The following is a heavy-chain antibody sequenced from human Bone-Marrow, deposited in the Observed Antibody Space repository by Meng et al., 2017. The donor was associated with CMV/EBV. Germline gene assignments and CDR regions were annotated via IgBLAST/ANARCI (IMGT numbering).Heavy chain of an antibody. CDR2: IGGRGDMT. V-gene: IGHV3-23*01. CDR3: AELTIFGVATDNKENAFDI. D-gene: IGHD3-3*01. J-gene: IGHJ3*02. CDR1: GFIFTNYA. Sequence: GESLKISCAASGFIFTNYAMSWVRQAPGKRPEWVSGIGGRGDMTYYADSVKGRFTISRDNAKNTLYLQMNSLRAEDTAVYYCAELTIFGVATDNKENAFDISGQGTMVAASS.